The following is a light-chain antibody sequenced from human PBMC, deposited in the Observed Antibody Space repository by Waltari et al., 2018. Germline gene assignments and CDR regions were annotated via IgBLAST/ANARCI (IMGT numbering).Light chain of an antibody. J-gene: IGKJ3*01. CDR2: AAS. CDR1: HGISSF. CDR3: QQYYSYPFS. V-gene: IGKV1-8*01. Sequence: IRMTPSPSSLSASTGDRVTIPCRASHGISSFLAWYQQKPGKTPKLLSYAASTLQSGVPSRFSGSGSGTDFTLTISCLQSEDFATYYCQQYYSYPFSFGPGTKVDIK.